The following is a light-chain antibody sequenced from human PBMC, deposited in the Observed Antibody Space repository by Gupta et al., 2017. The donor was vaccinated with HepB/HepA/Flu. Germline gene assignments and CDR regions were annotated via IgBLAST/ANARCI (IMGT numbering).Light chain of an antibody. V-gene: IGKV1-5*03. CDR2: KTS. Sequence: DIQMTQSPSTLSASVRDRVTITCRASQNTGYWLAWFQQKPGKAPNLLIAKTSTLESGVPSRFSGSGSGTEFTLTISSLQPDDFATYYCQQYKNYPWTFGQGTKVEIK. J-gene: IGKJ1*01. CDR3: QQYKNYPWT. CDR1: QNTGYW.